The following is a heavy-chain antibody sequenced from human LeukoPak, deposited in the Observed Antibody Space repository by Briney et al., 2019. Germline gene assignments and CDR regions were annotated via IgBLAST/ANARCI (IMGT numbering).Heavy chain of an antibody. D-gene: IGHD3-10*01. J-gene: IGHJ5*02. Sequence: SETLSLTCTVSGGSISSYYWTWIRQPPGKGLEWIGYIYYSGSTNYNPSLKSRVTISVDTSKNQFSLELSSVTAADTAVYYCASRGRFGEYNWFDPWGHGTLVTVSS. CDR1: GGSISSYY. V-gene: IGHV4-59*08. CDR3: ASRGRFGEYNWFDP. CDR2: IYYSGST.